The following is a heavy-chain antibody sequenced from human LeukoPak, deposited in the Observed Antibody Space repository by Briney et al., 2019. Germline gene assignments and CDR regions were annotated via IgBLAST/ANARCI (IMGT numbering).Heavy chain of an antibody. CDR3: ATDLEYSSSSGDY. J-gene: IGHJ4*02. Sequence: SETLSLTCAVYGGSFSGYYWSWIRQPPGKGLEWIGEINHSGSTNYNPSLKSRVTISVDTSKNQFSLKLSSVTAADTAVYYCATDLEYSSSSGDYWGQGTLVTVSS. D-gene: IGHD6-6*01. CDR2: INHSGST. CDR1: GGSFSGYY. V-gene: IGHV4-34*01.